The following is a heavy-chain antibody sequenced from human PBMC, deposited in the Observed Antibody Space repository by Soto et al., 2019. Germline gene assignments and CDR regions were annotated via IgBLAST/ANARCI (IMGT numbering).Heavy chain of an antibody. V-gene: IGHV1-69-2*01. CDR3: ATHPIVVVPAAIKGSDY. D-gene: IGHD2-2*01. CDR1: GYTFTDYY. Sequence: EVQRVQSGAEVKKPGATVKISCKVAGYTFTDYYMHWVKQAPGKGLEWMGLVDPEDGETIYAEKFQGRVTITADTSTDTAYRELSSLRSEDTAVYYCATHPIVVVPAAIKGSDYWGPGTLVTVSS. CDR2: VDPEDGET. J-gene: IGHJ4*02.